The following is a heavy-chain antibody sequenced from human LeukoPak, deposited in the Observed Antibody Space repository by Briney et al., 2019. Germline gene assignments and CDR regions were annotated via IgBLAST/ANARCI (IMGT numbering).Heavy chain of an antibody. D-gene: IGHD6-19*01. CDR2: INSDGSST. V-gene: IGHV3-74*01. J-gene: IGHJ4*02. CDR3: ARGATAVAGFTYFDY. Sequence: PGGSLRLSCAASGFTFSSYWMHWVRQAPGKGLVWVSRINSDGSSTSYADSVKGRFTISRDNAKNTLYLQMNSLRAEGTAVYYCARGATAVAGFTYFDYWGQGTLVTVSS. CDR1: GFTFSSYW.